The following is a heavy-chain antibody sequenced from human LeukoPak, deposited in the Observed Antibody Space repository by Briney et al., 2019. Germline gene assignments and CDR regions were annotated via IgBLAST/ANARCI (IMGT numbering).Heavy chain of an antibody. J-gene: IGHJ6*03. CDR3: ARLRGYTSSRAHDYYYYYYMDV. D-gene: IGHD6-13*01. Sequence: SETLSLTCTVSGGSISTSSYFWGWIRQPPGKGLEWIGSISYSESTQYNPSLERRVTISVDTMKNQFSLKLSSVTAADTAVYYCARLRGYTSSRAHDYYYYYYMDVWGKGTTVTVSS. CDR2: ISYSEST. V-gene: IGHV4-39*01. CDR1: GGSISTSSYF.